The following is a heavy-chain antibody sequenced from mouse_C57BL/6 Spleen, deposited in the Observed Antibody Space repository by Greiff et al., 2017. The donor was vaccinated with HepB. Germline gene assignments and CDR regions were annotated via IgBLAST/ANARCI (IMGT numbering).Heavy chain of an antibody. Sequence: EVMLVESGGGLVKPGGSLKLSCAASGFTFSDYGMRWVRQAPEKGLERVAYISSGSSTIYYADTVKGRFTISRDNAKNTMFLQMTSLTSETTAMYCGARNYDYGSSWYFDVWGTGTTVTVSS. CDR3: ARNYDYGSSWYFDV. CDR1: GFTFSDYG. J-gene: IGHJ1*03. CDR2: ISSGSSTI. D-gene: IGHD1-1*01. V-gene: IGHV5-17*01.